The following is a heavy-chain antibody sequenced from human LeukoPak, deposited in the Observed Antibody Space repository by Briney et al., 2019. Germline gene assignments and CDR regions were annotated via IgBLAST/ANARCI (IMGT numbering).Heavy chain of an antibody. CDR2: INTDGTST. V-gene: IGHV3-74*03. J-gene: IGHJ4*02. Sequence: GGSLRLSCAASGFTFSSYWIHWVRQAPGKGLVWVSHINTDGTSTTYADSVKGRFTISRDNAKNTMYLQMNSLRAEDTAVYYCSRGGYSDYDYGPDYWGPGTLVTVSS. CDR1: GFTFSSYW. CDR3: SRGGYSDYDYGPDY. D-gene: IGHD5-12*01.